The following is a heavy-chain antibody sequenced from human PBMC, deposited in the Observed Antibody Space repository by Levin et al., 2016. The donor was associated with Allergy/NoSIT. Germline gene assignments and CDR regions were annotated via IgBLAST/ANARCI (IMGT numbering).Heavy chain of an antibody. CDR3: ASGGSGRSGGY. CDR1: GFTFSSYS. J-gene: IGHJ4*02. CDR2: ISSSSSYI. Sequence: GGSLRLSCAASGFTFSSYSMNWVRQAPGKGLEWVSSISSSSSYIYYADSVKGRFTISRDNAKNSLYLQMNSLRAEDTAVYYCASGGSGRSGGYWGQGTLATVSS. V-gene: IGHV3-21*01. D-gene: IGHD3-10*01.